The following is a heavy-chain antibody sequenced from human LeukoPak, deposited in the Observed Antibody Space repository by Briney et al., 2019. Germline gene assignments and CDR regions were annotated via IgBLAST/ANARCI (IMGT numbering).Heavy chain of an antibody. J-gene: IGHJ3*02. CDR3: AKEHLVCSSASCSAFDI. CDR2: ISGGGDRT. V-gene: IGHV3-23*01. CDR1: GFTSSSYP. Sequence: PGGSLRLSCAASGFTSSSYPMNWVRQAPVKGLEWVSAISGGGDRTFHADSVKGRFTISRDSSKNTLYLQMNSLRAEDTAVYYCAKEHLVCSSASCSAFDIWGPGTMVTVPS. D-gene: IGHD2-2*01.